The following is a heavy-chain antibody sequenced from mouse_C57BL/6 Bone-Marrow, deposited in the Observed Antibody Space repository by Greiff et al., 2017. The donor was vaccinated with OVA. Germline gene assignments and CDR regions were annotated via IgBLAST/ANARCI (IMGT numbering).Heavy chain of an antibody. CDR2: INPNNGGT. D-gene: IGHD2-3*01. Sequence: VQLQQSGPELVKPGASVKISCKASGYTFTDYYMNWVNQSHGKSLEWIGDINPNNGGTSYNQKFKGKATLTVDKSSSTAYMELRSLTSEDSAVYYCARWGLLPPYYFDYWGQGTTLTVSS. CDR3: ARWGLLPPYYFDY. J-gene: IGHJ2*01. V-gene: IGHV1-26*01. CDR1: GYTFTDYY.